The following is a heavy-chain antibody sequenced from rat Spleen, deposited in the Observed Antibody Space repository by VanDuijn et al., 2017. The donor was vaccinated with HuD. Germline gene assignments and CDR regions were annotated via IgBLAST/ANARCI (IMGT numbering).Heavy chain of an antibody. J-gene: IGHJ2*01. CDR2: MWTGGGT. V-gene: IGHV2-43*01. CDR1: GFSLTNYH. Sequence: QVQLKESGPGLVQPSQTLSLTCTVSGFSLTNYHVNWVRQPPGKVLEWLGVMWTGGGTAYNSLLKSRLSIHRDTSKSQLFLAMNSLQTEETATYYWGRDWSYNSGFDYWGQGVMVTVSS. CDR3: GRDWSYNSGFDY. D-gene: IGHD4-3*01.